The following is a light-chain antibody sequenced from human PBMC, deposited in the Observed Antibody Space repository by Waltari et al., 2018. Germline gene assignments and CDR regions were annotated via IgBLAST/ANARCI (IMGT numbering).Light chain of an antibody. CDR1: SSDIGAYNS. V-gene: IGLV2-8*01. J-gene: IGLJ2*01. Sequence: QSALTQPPSASGSPGQSVTISCTGTSSDIGAYNSVSWYQLFPGKAPKLVIYEVTQRPSGVPDRFSGSKSGNTASLTVSGLQAEDEADYLCSSNAGNNNFVLFGGGTKLTVL. CDR3: SSNAGNNNFVL. CDR2: EVT.